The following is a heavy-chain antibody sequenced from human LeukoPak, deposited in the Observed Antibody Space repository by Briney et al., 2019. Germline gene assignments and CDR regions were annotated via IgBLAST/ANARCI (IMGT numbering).Heavy chain of an antibody. Sequence: SETLSLTCTVSGGSISSYYWSWIRQPAGKGLEWIGRIYTSGSTNCNPSLKSRVTMSVDTSKNQFSLKLSSVTAADTAVYYCARRIYWYSSSWSRYNWFDPWGQGTLVTVSS. CDR1: GGSISSYY. V-gene: IGHV4-4*07. CDR2: IYTSGST. J-gene: IGHJ5*02. CDR3: ARRIYWYSSSWSRYNWFDP. D-gene: IGHD6-13*01.